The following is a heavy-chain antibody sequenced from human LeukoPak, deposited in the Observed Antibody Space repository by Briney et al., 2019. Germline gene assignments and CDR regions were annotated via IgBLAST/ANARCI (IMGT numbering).Heavy chain of an antibody. CDR1: GFTFSSYA. Sequence: GGFLRLSCAASGFTFSSYAVSWVRQAPGKGLEWVSAISGSGGSTYYADSVKGRFTISRDNSKNTLYLQMNSLRAEDTAVYYCAKEKYYYDSSGYFDYWGQGTLVTVSS. D-gene: IGHD3-22*01. J-gene: IGHJ4*02. CDR2: ISGSGGST. V-gene: IGHV3-23*01. CDR3: AKEKYYYDSSGYFDY.